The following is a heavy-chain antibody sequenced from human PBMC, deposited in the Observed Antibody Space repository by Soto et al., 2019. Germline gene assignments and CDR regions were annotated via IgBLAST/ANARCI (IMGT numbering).Heavy chain of an antibody. CDR3: ARGSDRMVRGFTDGFDI. D-gene: IGHD3-10*01. V-gene: IGHV3-72*01. J-gene: IGHJ3*02. CDR1: GFTFSDHY. Sequence: EVQLVESGGGLVQPGGSLRLSCAASGFTFSDHYMDWVRQAPGKGLEYVGRTRNKANNYTTEYAASVKGRFTISRDDSKTSLYLQMNSLKTEDTAVYFCARGSDRMVRGFTDGFDIWGQGTMVTVSS. CDR2: TRNKANNYTT.